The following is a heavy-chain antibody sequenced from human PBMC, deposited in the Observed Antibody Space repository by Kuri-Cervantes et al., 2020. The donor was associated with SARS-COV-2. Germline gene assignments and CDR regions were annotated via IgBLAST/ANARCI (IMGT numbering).Heavy chain of an antibody. V-gene: IGHV3-53*01. CDR2: IYSGGST. D-gene: IGHD4-11*01. J-gene: IGHJ5*02. CDR1: GFTVSSNY. CDR3: ARDRSNYKGNNWFDP. Sequence: GGSLRLSCAASGFTVSSNYMSWVRQAPGKGLEWVSVIYSGGSTYYADSVKGRFTISGDNSKNTLYLQMNSLRAEDTAVYYCARDRSNYKGNNWFDPWGQGTLVTVSS.